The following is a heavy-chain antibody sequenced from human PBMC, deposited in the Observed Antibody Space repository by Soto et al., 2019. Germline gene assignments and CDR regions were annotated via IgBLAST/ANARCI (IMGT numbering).Heavy chain of an antibody. D-gene: IGHD2-15*01. CDR2: ISWNSDSI. Sequence: EVQLVESGGGLVQPGRSLRLSCAASGFTFEDFAMHWVRQAPGKGLEWVSGISWNSDSIGYADSVKGRFIISRDNAKNSLYLQMNSLRAEDTALYYCAQRDEYWGFFYWGQGTLVTVSS. J-gene: IGHJ4*02. V-gene: IGHV3-9*01. CDR1: GFTFEDFA. CDR3: AQRDEYWGFFY.